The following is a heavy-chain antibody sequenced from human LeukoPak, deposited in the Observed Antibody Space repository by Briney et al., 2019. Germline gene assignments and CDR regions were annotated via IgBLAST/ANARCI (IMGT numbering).Heavy chain of an antibody. Sequence: ASVKVSCKASGYTFTGYYMHWVRQAPGQGLEWMGWINPNSGGTNYAQKFQGRVTMTRDTSISTAYMELGRLRSDDTAVYYCAGGDRPNDYYYYYYMDVWGKGTTVTVSS. V-gene: IGHV1-2*02. CDR2: INPNSGGT. D-gene: IGHD3-16*02. CDR3: AGGDRPNDYYYYYYMDV. J-gene: IGHJ6*03. CDR1: GYTFTGYY.